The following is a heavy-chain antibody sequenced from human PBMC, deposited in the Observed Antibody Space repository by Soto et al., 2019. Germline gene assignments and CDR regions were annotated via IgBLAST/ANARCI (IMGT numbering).Heavy chain of an antibody. CDR3: AKASIEGPLGAFEI. D-gene: IGHD1-26*01. CDR2: ISYDGSNK. J-gene: IGHJ3*02. CDR1: GFTFSSYG. Sequence: PGGSLRLSCAASGFTFSSYGMHWVRQAPGKGLEWVAVISYDGSNKYYADSVRGRFTISRDNSKNTLYLQMNSLRAEDTAVYYCAKASIEGPLGAFEIWGQGTMVTVSS. V-gene: IGHV3-30*18.